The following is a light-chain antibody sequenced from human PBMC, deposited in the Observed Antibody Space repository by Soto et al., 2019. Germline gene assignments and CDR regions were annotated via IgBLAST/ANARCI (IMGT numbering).Light chain of an antibody. Sequence: EIVLTQSPGTLSLSPGERATLSCRASQSVSSSYLAWYQQNPGQAPRLLIYGASSRATGIPDRFSGSGSGTDFTLTISRLEPEYFAVYFCQQYGSAPVTFGQGTKVEIK. CDR1: QSVSSSY. CDR2: GAS. J-gene: IGKJ1*01. V-gene: IGKV3-20*01. CDR3: QQYGSAPVT.